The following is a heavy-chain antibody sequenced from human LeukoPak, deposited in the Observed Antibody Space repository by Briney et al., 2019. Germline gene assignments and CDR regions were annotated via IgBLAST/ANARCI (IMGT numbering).Heavy chain of an antibody. Sequence: PGGSLRLSCAASGFTFSSYSMNWVRQAPGRGLEWVSSISSSSSYIYYADSVKGRFTISRDNAKNSLYLQMNSLRAEDTAVYYCARDGGIDAFDIWGQGTMVTVSS. V-gene: IGHV3-21*01. CDR1: GFTFSSYS. D-gene: IGHD2-15*01. CDR2: ISSSSSYI. J-gene: IGHJ3*02. CDR3: ARDGGIDAFDI.